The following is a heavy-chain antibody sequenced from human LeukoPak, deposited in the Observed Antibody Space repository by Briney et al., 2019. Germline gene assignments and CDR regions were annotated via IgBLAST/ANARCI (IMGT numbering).Heavy chain of an antibody. V-gene: IGHV4-34*01. CDR2: INHSGST. CDR3: ARRWAAAGLYYYYYYMDV. Sequence: SETLSLTCAVYGGSFSGYYWSWIRQPPGKGVEWIGEINHSGSTNYNPSLKSRVTISVDTSKNQFSLKLSSVTAADTAVYYCARRWAAAGLYYYYYYMDVWGKGTTVTVSS. CDR1: GGSFSGYY. J-gene: IGHJ6*03. D-gene: IGHD6-13*01.